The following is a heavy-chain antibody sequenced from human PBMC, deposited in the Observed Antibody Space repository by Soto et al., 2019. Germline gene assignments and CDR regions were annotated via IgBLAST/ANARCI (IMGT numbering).Heavy chain of an antibody. D-gene: IGHD6-13*01. J-gene: IGHJ6*02. V-gene: IGHV4-39*01. CDR3: ARLAKGSSFPPYYCYGMDV. CDR2: IYYSGST. Sequence: PSETLSLTCTVSGGSISSSSYYWGWIRQPPGKGLEWIGSIYYSGSTYYNPSLKSRVTISVDTSKNQFSLKLSSVTAAGTAVYYCARLAKGSSFPPYYCYGMDVWGQGTTVTVSS. CDR1: GGSISSSSYY.